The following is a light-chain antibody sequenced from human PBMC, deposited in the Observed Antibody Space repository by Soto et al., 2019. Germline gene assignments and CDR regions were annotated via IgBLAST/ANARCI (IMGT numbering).Light chain of an antibody. J-gene: IGKJ3*01. CDR3: QQYANASLVT. V-gene: IGKV1-9*01. Sequence: IQVTQSPSSLSASVGDRVTITCRASQSITSYLAWYQQKPGKAPKLLIYAASALQTGVSSRFSGSGYGTDFALTISNLQPEDFATYFCQQYANASLVTFGHGTKVDIK. CDR2: AAS. CDR1: QSITSY.